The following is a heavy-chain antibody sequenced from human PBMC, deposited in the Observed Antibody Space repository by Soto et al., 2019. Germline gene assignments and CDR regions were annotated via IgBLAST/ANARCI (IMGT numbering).Heavy chain of an antibody. J-gene: IGHJ6*02. CDR2: IYYSGST. CDR3: ARGLRQYSGSYYHYYYGMDV. V-gene: IGHV4-30-4*01. CDR1: GGSISSGDYY. D-gene: IGHD3-10*01. Sequence: QVQLQESGPGLVKPSQTLSLTCTVSGGSISSGDYYWSWIRQPPGKGLEWIGYIYYSGSTYYNPSLKSRVTISVDTSKNQFSLKLSSVTAADTAVYYCARGLRQYSGSYYHYYYGMDVCGQGTTVTVSS.